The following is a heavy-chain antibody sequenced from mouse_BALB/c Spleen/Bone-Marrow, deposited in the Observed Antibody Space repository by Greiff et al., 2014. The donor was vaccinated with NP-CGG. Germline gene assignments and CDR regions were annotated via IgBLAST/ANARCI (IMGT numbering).Heavy chain of an antibody. CDR1: GYTFTDYT. J-gene: IGHJ2*01. D-gene: IGHD2-14*01. CDR3: TRSRYGDY. Sequence: DVQLQESGPELVKPGASVKISCKTSGYTFTDYTMHWVKQSHGKSLECIGHINPNIGGTNYNQKFKGKATLTLDKSSRTAYMELRSLTSEDSAVYYCTRSRYGDYWGQGATLTVSS. CDR2: INPNIGGT. V-gene: IGHV1-18*01.